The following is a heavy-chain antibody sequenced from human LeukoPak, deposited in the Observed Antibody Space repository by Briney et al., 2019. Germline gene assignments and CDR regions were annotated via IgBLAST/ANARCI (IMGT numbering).Heavy chain of an antibody. D-gene: IGHD6-13*01. CDR1: GGTFSSYA. CDR3: ARGIAAAAAMDV. J-gene: IGHJ6*03. CDR2: IIPIFGTA. Sequence: SVTVSCKASGGTFSSYAISWVRQAPGQGLEWMGGIIPIFGTANYAQKFQGRVTITADESTSTAYMELSSLRSEDTAVYYCARGIAAAAAMDVWGKGTTVTVSS. V-gene: IGHV1-69*13.